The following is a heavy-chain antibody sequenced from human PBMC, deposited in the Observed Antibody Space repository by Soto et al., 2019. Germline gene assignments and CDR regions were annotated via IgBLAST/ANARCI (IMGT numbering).Heavy chain of an antibody. D-gene: IGHD6-19*01. V-gene: IGHV4-59*01. CDR2: IYYSGST. CDR1: GGSISSYY. CDR3: ARGGSGPCDY. J-gene: IGHJ4*02. Sequence: QVQLQESGPGLVKPSETLSLTCTVSGGSISSYYWSWIRQPPGKGLEWIGYIYYSGSTNYNPSLKSRVTISVDTSKNQFSLKLSSVTAADTAVYYCARGGSGPCDYWGQGTLVTVSS.